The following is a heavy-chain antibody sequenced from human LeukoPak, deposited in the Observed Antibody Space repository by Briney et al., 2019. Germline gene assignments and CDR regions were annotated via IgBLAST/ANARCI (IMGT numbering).Heavy chain of an antibody. CDR1: GGSISSYY. CDR3: ARGGTAGTNLSWFDP. V-gene: IGHV4-59*01. D-gene: IGHD1-1*01. Sequence: SETLSLTCTVSGGSISSYYWSWIRQPPGKGLEWIGYISYSGSTNFNPSLKSRVTISVDTSKNQFSLKLSSVTAADTAVYYCARGGTAGTNLSWFDPWGQGTLVTVSS. J-gene: IGHJ5*02. CDR2: ISYSGST.